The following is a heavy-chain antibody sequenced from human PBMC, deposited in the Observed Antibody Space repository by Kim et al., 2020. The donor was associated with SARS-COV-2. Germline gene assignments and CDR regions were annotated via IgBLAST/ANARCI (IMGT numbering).Heavy chain of an antibody. V-gene: IGHV3-15*01. CDR2: IKSKTDGGTT. CDR3: TTDYWLPVYAIWGGMDV. D-gene: IGHD2-8*01. CDR1: GFTFSNAW. J-gene: IGHJ6*02. Sequence: GGSLRLSCAASGFTFSNAWMSWVRQAPGKGLEWVGRIKSKTDGGTTDYAAPVKGRFTISRDDSKNTLYLQMNSLKTEDTAVYYCTTDYWLPVYAIWGGMDVWGQGTTVTVSS.